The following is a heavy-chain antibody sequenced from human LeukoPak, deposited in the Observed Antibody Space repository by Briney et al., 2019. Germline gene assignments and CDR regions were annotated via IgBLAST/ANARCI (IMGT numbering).Heavy chain of an antibody. Sequence: PGGSLRLSCAASGFTFTTYAMTWVRQAPGKGLEWASSIGSSGGRTYYADSVKGRFTISRDNSKNTLYLQMNSLRAEDTAVFYCAKDFLRNMVLGFDYWGQGTLVTVSA. J-gene: IGHJ4*02. V-gene: IGHV3-23*01. CDR2: IGSSGGRT. CDR3: AKDFLRNMVLGFDY. CDR1: GFTFTTYA. D-gene: IGHD3-10*01.